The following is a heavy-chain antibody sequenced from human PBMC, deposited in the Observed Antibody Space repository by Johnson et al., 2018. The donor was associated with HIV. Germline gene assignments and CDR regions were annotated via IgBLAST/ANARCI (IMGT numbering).Heavy chain of an antibody. CDR3: ARDRGYWDAFDI. J-gene: IGHJ3*02. CDR1: GFTFSSYW. D-gene: IGHD3-22*01. CDR2: INSDESST. V-gene: IGHV3-74*01. Sequence: EQLVESGGGVVRPGGSLRLSCAASGFTFSSYWMHWVRQAPGKGLVWVSRINSDESSTNYAESVKGRFTISRDNAKNTLYLQMNSLRAEDTAVYYCARDRGYWDAFDIWGQGTMVTVSS.